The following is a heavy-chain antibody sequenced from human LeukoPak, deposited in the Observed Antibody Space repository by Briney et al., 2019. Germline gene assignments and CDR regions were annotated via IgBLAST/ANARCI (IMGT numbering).Heavy chain of an antibody. V-gene: IGHV1-18*04. CDR3: ARGAARPNYYYYYYMDV. J-gene: IGHJ6*03. CDR1: GYTFTGYY. CDR2: ISAYNGNT. Sequence: GASVKVSCKASGYTFTGYYMHWVRQAPGQGLEWMGWISAYNGNTNYAQKLQGRVTMTTDTSTSTAYMELSSLRSEDTAVYYCARGAARPNYYYYYYMDVWGKGTTVTASS. D-gene: IGHD6-6*01.